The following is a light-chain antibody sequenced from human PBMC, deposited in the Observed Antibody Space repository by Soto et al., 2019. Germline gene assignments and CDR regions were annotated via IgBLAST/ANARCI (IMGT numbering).Light chain of an antibody. Sequence: EIVLTQSPGTLSLSPGERATLSCRASQSVSSSYLAWYQQKPGQAPRLLIYGASSRATGIPDRFSGSGAGTDVTLTISRLEPEDFGVYYCQQYGSSQTFGQGTKVGIK. CDR1: QSVSSSY. J-gene: IGKJ1*01. CDR3: QQYGSSQT. V-gene: IGKV3-20*01. CDR2: GAS.